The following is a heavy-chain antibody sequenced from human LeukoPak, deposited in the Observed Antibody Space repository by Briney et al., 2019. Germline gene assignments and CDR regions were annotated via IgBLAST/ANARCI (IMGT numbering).Heavy chain of an antibody. CDR3: ARRGLRSQSGKPYYGSDV. CDR2: IKQDGSEK. J-gene: IGHJ6*02. CDR1: EFTFSNYW. D-gene: IGHD3-10*01. V-gene: IGHV3-7*01. Sequence: GGSLRLSCAASEFTFSNYWMSWVRQAPGKGLDWVANIKQDGSEKQYVESVKGRFTTSRDNAKNSLYLQMNSLRAEDTAVYYCARRGLRSQSGKPYYGSDVWGQGTTVTVSS.